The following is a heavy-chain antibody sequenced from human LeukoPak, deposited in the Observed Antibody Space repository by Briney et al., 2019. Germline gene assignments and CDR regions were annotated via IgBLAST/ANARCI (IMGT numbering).Heavy chain of an antibody. V-gene: IGHV4-59*01. CDR1: GGSISSYY. D-gene: IGHD3-16*02. CDR3: ARYVWGSYPTFEDY. Sequence: SENLSLNCTVSGGSISSYYWSWIRQPPGKGLEWIGYIYYSGSSNYNPSLKSRVTISADTSKNQFSLKLSSVTAADTAVYYCARYVWGSYPTFEDYWGQGTLVTVSS. J-gene: IGHJ4*02. CDR2: IYYSGSS.